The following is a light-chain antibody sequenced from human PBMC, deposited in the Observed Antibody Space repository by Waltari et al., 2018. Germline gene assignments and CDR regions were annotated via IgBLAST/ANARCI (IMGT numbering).Light chain of an antibody. CDR2: GAS. Sequence: EIVLTQSPGTLSLSPGERATLSCRASQSVGRSLAWYQQKPGQAPRLLIYGASNRAAGIPDRFSGSGSGTDFSLTISRLEPVDFVVYYCQHYVRLPATFGQGTKVEIK. J-gene: IGKJ1*01. CDR3: QHYVRLPAT. CDR1: QSVGRS. V-gene: IGKV3-20*01.